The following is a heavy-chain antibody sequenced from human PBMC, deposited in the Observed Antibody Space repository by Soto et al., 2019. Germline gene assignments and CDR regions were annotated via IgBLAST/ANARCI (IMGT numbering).Heavy chain of an antibody. J-gene: IGHJ4*02. CDR1: GFTLSSYA. V-gene: IGHV3-23*01. D-gene: IGHD4-4*01. CDR2: ISGSGGST. CDR3: AKDVDYRKYVNSFDY. Sequence: EVQLLESGGGLVQPGGSLRLSCAASGFTLSSYAMSWVRQAPVKGLEWVSAISGSGGSTDYADSVKGRFTISRDNTKNTLYLKMNSLRAEDTDVYYCAKDVDYRKYVNSFDYWGQGNLVTVSS.